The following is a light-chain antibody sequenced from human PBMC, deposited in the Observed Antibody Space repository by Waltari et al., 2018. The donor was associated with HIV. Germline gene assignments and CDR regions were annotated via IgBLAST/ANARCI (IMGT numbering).Light chain of an antibody. CDR1: SSDVGAHNP. Sequence: QSALTQPASVSGSPGQSITLSCTGTSSDVGAHNPVSWFQHYPGKAPKLILFEVNNRPSGVSSRFSGSKSGNTASLTISGLQAEDEADYYCSSYTTISTLVFGGGTKLTVL. CDR3: SSYTTISTLV. V-gene: IGLV2-14*01. CDR2: EVN. J-gene: IGLJ2*01.